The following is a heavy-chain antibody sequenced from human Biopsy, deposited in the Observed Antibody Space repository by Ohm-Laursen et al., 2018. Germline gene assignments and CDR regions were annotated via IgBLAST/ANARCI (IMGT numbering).Heavy chain of an antibody. D-gene: IGHD3-10*01. CDR1: GFSFRNYA. J-gene: IGHJ4*02. CDR2: SSGSGDAK. CDR3: AKNQAHNEGVTDHFDS. V-gene: IGHV3-23*01. Sequence: GSLRLSCAAPGFSFRNYAMSWVRQAPGKGLEWLSESSGSGDAKYYADSVEGRFTISKDISKNTLYLQMNSLSVDDTAIYYCAKNQAHNEGVTDHFDSWGQGTPVTVSS.